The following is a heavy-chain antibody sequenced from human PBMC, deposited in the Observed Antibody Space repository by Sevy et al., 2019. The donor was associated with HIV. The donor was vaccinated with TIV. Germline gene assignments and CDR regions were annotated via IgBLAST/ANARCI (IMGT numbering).Heavy chain of an antibody. J-gene: IGHJ6*02. CDR2: ISAYNGNT. Sequence: ASVKVSCKASGYTFTSYGISWVRQAHGQGLEWMGWISAYNGNTNYAQKLQGRVTMTTDTSTSTAYMELRSLRSDDTAVYYCARLNWNYYYYYGMDVWGQGTTVTVSS. V-gene: IGHV1-18*01. CDR1: GYTFTSYG. CDR3: ARLNWNYYYYYGMDV. D-gene: IGHD1-20*01.